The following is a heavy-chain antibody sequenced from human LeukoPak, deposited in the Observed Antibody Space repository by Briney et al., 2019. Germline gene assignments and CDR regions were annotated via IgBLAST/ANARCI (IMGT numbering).Heavy chain of an antibody. CDR1: GGTFSSYA. Sequence: SVKVSCKASGGTFSSYAISWVRQAPGQGLEWMGGIIPIFGTANYAQKFQGRVTITTDESTSTAYMELSSLRAEDTAVYYCARDPTISGPHDAFDIWGQGTMVTVSS. J-gene: IGHJ3*02. CDR2: IIPIFGTA. CDR3: ARDPTISGPHDAFDI. D-gene: IGHD1-20*01. V-gene: IGHV1-69*05.